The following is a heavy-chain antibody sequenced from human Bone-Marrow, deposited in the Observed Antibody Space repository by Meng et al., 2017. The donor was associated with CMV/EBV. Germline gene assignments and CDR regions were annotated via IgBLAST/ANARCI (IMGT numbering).Heavy chain of an antibody. CDR3: ARDIAAAGTDFDP. CDR2: MNPVSGNT. Sequence: QVQLVSSGAEVKKPGASVKVSCKASGYMFRDYDTCWVRQAAGQGLEWMAWMNPVSGNTGYAQKLQGRVTMTTDTSTSTAYMELRSLRSDDTAVYYCARDIAAAGTDFDPWGQGTLVTVSS. J-gene: IGHJ5*02. V-gene: IGHV1-8*02. D-gene: IGHD6-13*01. CDR1: GYMFRDYD.